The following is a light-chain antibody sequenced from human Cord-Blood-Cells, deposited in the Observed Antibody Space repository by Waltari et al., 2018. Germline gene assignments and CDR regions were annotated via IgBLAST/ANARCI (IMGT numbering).Light chain of an antibody. CDR3: AAWDDSLSGWV. Sequence: QSVLTQPPSASGTPVQRVTISCSGSSSNIGSNYVYCYQQLPGAAPKLLIYRNNQRPSGVPDRFAGSKSGTSASLAISGLRSEDEADYYCAAWDDSLSGWVFGGGTKLTVL. V-gene: IGLV1-47*01. J-gene: IGLJ3*02. CDR2: RNN. CDR1: SSNIGSNY.